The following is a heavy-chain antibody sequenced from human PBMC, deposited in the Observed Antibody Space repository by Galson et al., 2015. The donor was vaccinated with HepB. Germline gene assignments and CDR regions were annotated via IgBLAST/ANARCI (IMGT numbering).Heavy chain of an antibody. V-gene: IGHV3-23*01. CDR3: AKEPPYCGGDCYSVSDV. Sequence: SLRLSCAASGFTFSTYAITWVRQAPGKGLEGVSVISGSGATTFYADSLKGRFIIYRDNSKNTVYLKMNSLRADDTAIYYCAKEPPYCGGDCYSVSDVWGQGTLVTVSS. CDR2: ISGSGATT. J-gene: IGHJ4*02. D-gene: IGHD2-21*02. CDR1: GFTFSTYA.